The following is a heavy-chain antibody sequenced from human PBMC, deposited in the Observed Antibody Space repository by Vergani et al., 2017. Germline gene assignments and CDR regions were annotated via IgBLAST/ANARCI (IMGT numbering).Heavy chain of an antibody. V-gene: IGHV3-23*01. CDR1: GFTFSSYA. CDR3: AKDFWFGELYGY. CDR2: ISGSGGST. J-gene: IGHJ4*02. Sequence: EVQLLESGGGLVQPGGSLRLSCAASGFTFSSYAMSWVRPGPGKGLEWVSAISGSGGSTYYADSVKGRFTISRDNSKNTLYLQMNSLRAEDTAVYYCAKDFWFGELYGYWGQGTLVTVSS. D-gene: IGHD3-10*01.